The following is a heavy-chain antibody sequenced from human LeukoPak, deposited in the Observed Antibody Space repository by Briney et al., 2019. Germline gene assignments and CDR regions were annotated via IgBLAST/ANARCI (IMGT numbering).Heavy chain of an antibody. CDR3: ARRGSSSWYSYWVSHFDL. Sequence: SETQSLTCAVYGGPFSGYYWSWIRQPPGKGLEWIGEINHSGSTNYNPSLKSRVTISVDTSKNQFSLKLSSVTAADTAVYYCARRGSSSWYSYWVSHFDLWGRGTLVTVSS. CDR2: INHSGST. CDR1: GGPFSGYY. V-gene: IGHV4-34*01. J-gene: IGHJ2*01. D-gene: IGHD6-13*01.